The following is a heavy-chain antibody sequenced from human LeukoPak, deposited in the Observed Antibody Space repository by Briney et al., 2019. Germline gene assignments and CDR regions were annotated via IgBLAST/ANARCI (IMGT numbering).Heavy chain of an antibody. Sequence: GGSLRLSCAASGFTFRTYAMTWVRQAPGKGLEWVSSITGNGGSTYYADSVKGRFSISRDNSKNTLYLQMDSLRAEDTAVYHCARDSGSYLQPTDYWGQGTLITVSS. V-gene: IGHV3-23*01. D-gene: IGHD1-26*01. CDR3: ARDSGSYLQPTDY. J-gene: IGHJ4*02. CDR2: ITGNGGST. CDR1: GFTFRTYA.